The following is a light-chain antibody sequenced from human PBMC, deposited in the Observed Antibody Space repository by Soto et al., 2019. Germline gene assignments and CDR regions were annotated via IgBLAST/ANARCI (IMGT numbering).Light chain of an antibody. J-gene: IGLJ2*01. Sequence: QSVLTQPPSVSGAPGQRVTISCTGSSSNIGARYNVHWYQQLPGTAPKLLIYANNNRPSGVPDRFSGSKSGTSASLAITGLQAEDEADYYCQSYDDSLSAWVFGGGTQLTVL. CDR1: SSNIGARYN. CDR3: QSYDDSLSAWV. CDR2: ANN. V-gene: IGLV1-40*01.